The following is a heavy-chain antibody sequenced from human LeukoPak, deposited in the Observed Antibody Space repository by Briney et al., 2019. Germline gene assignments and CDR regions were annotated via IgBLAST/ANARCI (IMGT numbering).Heavy chain of an antibody. J-gene: IGHJ6*03. CDR2: IKSKTDGGTT. Sequence: GGSLRLSCAASGFTSSNAWMSWVRQAPGKGLEWVGRIKSKTDGGTTDYAAPVKGRFTISRDDSKNTLYLQMNSLKTEDTAVYYCTTGRLLVLRVYYYYMDVWGKGTTVTVSS. CDR3: TTGRLLVLRVYYYYMDV. CDR1: GFTSSNAW. D-gene: IGHD1-7*01. V-gene: IGHV3-15*01.